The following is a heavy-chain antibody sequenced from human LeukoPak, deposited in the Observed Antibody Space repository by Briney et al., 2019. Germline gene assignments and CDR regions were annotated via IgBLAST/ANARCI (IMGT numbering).Heavy chain of an antibody. V-gene: IGHV4-4*09. D-gene: IGHD6-13*01. CDR3: ARLSSWYFAFDI. Sequence: PSETLSLTCTVSGGSISGYYWSWIRQPPGKGLVWIGYIYTSGSTNYNPSLKSRVTISVDTSKNQFSLKLSSVTAADTAVYYCARLSSWYFAFDIWGQGTMVTVSS. CDR1: GGSISGYY. J-gene: IGHJ3*02. CDR2: IYTSGST.